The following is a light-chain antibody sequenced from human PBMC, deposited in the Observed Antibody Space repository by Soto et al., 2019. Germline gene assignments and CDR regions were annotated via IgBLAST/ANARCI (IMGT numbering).Light chain of an antibody. CDR2: DAS. V-gene: IGKV1-5*01. Sequence: DIQLTQSPSTLTASVGDRVTIGCRASESISYWLAWYQQKPGKAPKLLIYDASSLRSGVPSRFGGSGSGTEFTLTISTLQPDDFATYYCQQYDSYTKTFGQGNQLEIK. CDR1: ESISYW. CDR3: QQYDSYTKT. J-gene: IGKJ2*01.